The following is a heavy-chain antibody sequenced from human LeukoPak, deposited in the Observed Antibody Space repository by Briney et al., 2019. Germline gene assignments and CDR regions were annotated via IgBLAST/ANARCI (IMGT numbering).Heavy chain of an antibody. V-gene: IGHV1-18*01. CDR1: GYTFTSYG. D-gene: IGHD6-6*01. Sequence: ASVKVSCKASGYTFTSYGISWVRQAPGQGLEWMGWISAYNGNTNYEQKLQGRVTMTTDTSTSTAYMELRSLRPDDTAVYYCARDRDIAARPWYYYYMDVWGKGTTVTVSS. CDR3: ARDRDIAARPWYYYYMDV. CDR2: ISAYNGNT. J-gene: IGHJ6*03.